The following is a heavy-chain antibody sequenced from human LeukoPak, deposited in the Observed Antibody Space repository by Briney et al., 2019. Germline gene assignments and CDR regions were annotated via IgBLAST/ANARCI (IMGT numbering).Heavy chain of an antibody. D-gene: IGHD3-22*01. CDR2: GTA. J-gene: IGHJ5*02. Sequence: GTANYAQKFQGRVTITADESTSTAYMELSSLRSEDTAVYYCARLGPYYDSSGYGEYNWFDPWGQGTLVTVSS. CDR3: ARLGPYYDSSGYGEYNWFDP. V-gene: IGHV1-69*01.